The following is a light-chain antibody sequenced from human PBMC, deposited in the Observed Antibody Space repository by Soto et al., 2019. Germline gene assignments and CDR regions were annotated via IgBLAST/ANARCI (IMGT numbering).Light chain of an antibody. CDR3: QQGYNTPHT. CDR1: QSITTY. J-gene: IGKJ2*01. Sequence: DIQMTQSPSSLSASVGDRVTITCRASQSITTYLNWYQQKPGKAPKLLIYAASSLQSGAPSRFSGSGSGTDFTLTIGSLQPEDFATYYCQQGYNTPHTFGQGTNLEIK. CDR2: AAS. V-gene: IGKV1-39*01.